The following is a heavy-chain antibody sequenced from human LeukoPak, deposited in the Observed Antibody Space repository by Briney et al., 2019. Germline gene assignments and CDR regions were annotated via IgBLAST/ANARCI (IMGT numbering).Heavy chain of an antibody. Sequence: GGSLRLSCVGSGFTFRSHAMSWVRQAPEQGLDFVSGIYENGGTTYYADSVKGRFSISRDNSKNTLYLQMDSLRGEDTAVYYCAKDFRIGYSAHFDYWGQGALVTVSS. J-gene: IGHJ4*02. CDR3: AKDFRIGYSAHFDY. CDR1: GFTFRSHA. CDR2: IYENGGTT. D-gene: IGHD2-21*01. V-gene: IGHV3-23*01.